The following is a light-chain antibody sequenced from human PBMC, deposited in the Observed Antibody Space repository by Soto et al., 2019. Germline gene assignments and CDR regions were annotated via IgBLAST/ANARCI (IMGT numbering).Light chain of an antibody. V-gene: IGLV2-8*01. CDR2: EVT. J-gene: IGLJ2*01. CDR3: SSYAGSNNVV. CDR1: SSDVGRYNY. Sequence: QSVLTQPPSASGSPGQSVTISCTGTSSDVGRYNYVSWYQQHPGKAPKLMIYEVTKRPSGVPDRFSGSKSGTTASLTVSGLQAEDEADYYCSSYAGSNNVVFGGGTKLTVL.